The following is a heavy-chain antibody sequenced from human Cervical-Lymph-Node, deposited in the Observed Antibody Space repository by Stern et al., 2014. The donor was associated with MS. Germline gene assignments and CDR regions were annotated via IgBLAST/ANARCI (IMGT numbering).Heavy chain of an antibody. CDR3: ARGAYNSSLISDWYFDL. Sequence: QVQLQESGPGLVKPSQTLSLTCTVSGASIGSDNFYWSWVRQHPGQGLEWIGYIYFTRSTHYNPSLKSRVSISAATSENRFSLKLTSVTAADTAVYYCARGAYNSSLISDWYFDLWGRGTLVTVSS. J-gene: IGHJ2*01. CDR2: IYFTRST. CDR1: GASIGSDNFY. D-gene: IGHD3-22*01. V-gene: IGHV4-31*03.